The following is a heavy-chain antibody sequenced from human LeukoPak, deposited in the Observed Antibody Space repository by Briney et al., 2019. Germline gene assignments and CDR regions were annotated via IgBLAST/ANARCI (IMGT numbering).Heavy chain of an antibody. CDR1: GYTFTSYY. CDR3: ARDVYRAAAGKDAFDI. D-gene: IGHD6-13*01. J-gene: IGHJ3*02. V-gene: IGHV1-46*01. Sequence: ASVKVSCKASGYTFTSYYMHWVRQAPGQGLEWMGIINPSGGSTSYAQKFQGRVTMTRDMSTSTVYMELSSLRSEDTAVYYCARDVYRAAAGKDAFDIWGQGTMVTVSS. CDR2: INPSGGST.